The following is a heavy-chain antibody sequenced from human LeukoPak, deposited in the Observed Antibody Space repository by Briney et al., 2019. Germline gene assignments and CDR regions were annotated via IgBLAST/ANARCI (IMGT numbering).Heavy chain of an antibody. CDR2: ISVSGST. Sequence: GGSLRLSCAASGFTFRSYAMSWVRQAPGKGLEWVSGISVSGSTYYADSVKGRFTISRDNSRNTLHLHVNSLSAEDTAVYFCAKTFVGSSSWYLDLWGRGTLVTVSS. CDR1: GFTFRSYA. V-gene: IGHV3-23*01. J-gene: IGHJ2*01. D-gene: IGHD1-26*01. CDR3: AKTFVGSSSWYLDL.